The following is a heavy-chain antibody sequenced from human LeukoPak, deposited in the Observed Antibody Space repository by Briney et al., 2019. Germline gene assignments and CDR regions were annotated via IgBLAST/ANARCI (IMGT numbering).Heavy chain of an antibody. CDR1: GGSISSYY. D-gene: IGHD4-17*01. V-gene: IGHV4-59*01. Sequence: SETLSLTCTVSGGSISSYYWSWIRQPPGKGLEWIGYIYYSGSTNYNPSLKSRVTISVDTSKNQFSLKLSSVTAADTAVYYCARGSDYGDYYFDYWGQGTLVTVSS. CDR2: IYYSGST. CDR3: ARGSDYGDYYFDY. J-gene: IGHJ4*02.